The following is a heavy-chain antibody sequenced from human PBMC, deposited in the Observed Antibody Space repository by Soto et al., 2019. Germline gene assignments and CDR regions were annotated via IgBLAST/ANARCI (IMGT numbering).Heavy chain of an antibody. CDR3: ASDRSTT. D-gene: IGHD2-2*01. V-gene: IGHV1-8*01. J-gene: IGHJ5*02. CDR1: GYTFTSHD. CDR2: MNPNTGHT. Sequence: QVQMVQSGAEVKKPGASVKVSCKASGYTFTSHDINWMRHATGQGLEWMGWMNPNTGHTNYAQKFQGRVTMTRDTSISTVERELTNLRPDYTDIYDCASDRSTTWGQGTLVTVSS.